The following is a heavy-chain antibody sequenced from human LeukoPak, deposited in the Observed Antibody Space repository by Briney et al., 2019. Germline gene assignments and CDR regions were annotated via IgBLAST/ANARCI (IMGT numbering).Heavy chain of an antibody. D-gene: IGHD4-11*01. Sequence: SETLSLTCAVSGYSIRSGDYWGWIRQSPGKGLEWIGSIYHSGSTHYNPSLKSRVTISVDTSKSQFSLMLSSVTAADTAVYYCARNRSLTTTPGFDHWGQGTLVTVSS. CDR3: ARNRSLTTTPGFDH. J-gene: IGHJ4*02. CDR1: GYSIRSGDY. V-gene: IGHV4-38-2*01. CDR2: IYHSGST.